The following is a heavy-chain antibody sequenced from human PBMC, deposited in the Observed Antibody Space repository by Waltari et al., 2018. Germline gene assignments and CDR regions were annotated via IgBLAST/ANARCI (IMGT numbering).Heavy chain of an antibody. D-gene: IGHD6-19*01. V-gene: IGHV3-72*01. CDR2: IRNKANSYTT. Sequence: EVHLVESGGGLVQPGGSLRLSCAASGFTFSDYYMDWVRQAPGKGLEWVGRIRNKANSYTTEYAASVKGRITVARDDSKNSLYLQLNSLKSEDTAVYYCARGSSSGWRHFDYWGQGTLVTVSS. J-gene: IGHJ4*02. CDR3: ARGSSSGWRHFDY. CDR1: GFTFSDYY.